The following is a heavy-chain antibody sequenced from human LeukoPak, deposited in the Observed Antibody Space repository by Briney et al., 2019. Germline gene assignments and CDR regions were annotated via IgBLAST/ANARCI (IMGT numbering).Heavy chain of an antibody. V-gene: IGHV3-33*01. D-gene: IGHD6-19*01. J-gene: IGHJ4*02. CDR1: GFTFSGYG. CDR2: IWYDGSNK. CDR3: ARDRSLSVAGTFDF. Sequence: GGSLRLSCAASGFTFSGYGMHWVRQAPGKGLEWVAVIWYDGSNKYYADSVKGRFTISRDNSKNSLYLEMNSLRDDDTAVYYCARDRSLSVAGTFDFWGQGSLVTVSS.